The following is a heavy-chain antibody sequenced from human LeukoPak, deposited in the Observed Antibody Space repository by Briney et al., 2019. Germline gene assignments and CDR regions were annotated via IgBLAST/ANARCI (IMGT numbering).Heavy chain of an antibody. V-gene: IGHV4-38-2*02. J-gene: IGHJ4*02. CDR1: NYSITSGYF. CDR3: ARDGVFHDSDGYWFDY. CDR2: IYHSGTT. D-gene: IGHD3-22*01. Sequence: TSETLSLTCAVSNYSITSGYFWRWIRQPPGKGLDRLASIYHSGTTYYNWSLRNRVTLFVDTSKNQFSLKLTSLTAAGTAVYYCARDGVFHDSDGYWFDYWGEGTLVTVSS.